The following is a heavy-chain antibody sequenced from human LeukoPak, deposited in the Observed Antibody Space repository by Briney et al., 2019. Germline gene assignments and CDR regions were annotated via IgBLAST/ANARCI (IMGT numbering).Heavy chain of an antibody. CDR1: GFTFSSYS. Sequence: GGSLRLSCAASGFTFSSYSMNWVRQAPGKGLEWVSYISSSSSTIYYADSVKGRFTISRDNVKNSLYLQMNSLRAEDTAVYYCARIGGTVSGDFDYWGQGTLVTVSS. V-gene: IGHV3-48*01. D-gene: IGHD4-11*01. CDR3: ARIGGTVSGDFDY. J-gene: IGHJ4*02. CDR2: ISSSSSTI.